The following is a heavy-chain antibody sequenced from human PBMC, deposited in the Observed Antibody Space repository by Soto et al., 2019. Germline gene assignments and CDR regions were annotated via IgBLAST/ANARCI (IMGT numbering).Heavy chain of an antibody. Sequence: SETLSLTCTVSGGSISSGNYCWSWIRQPPGKGLEWIGFISYSGTTHYSASLRSRVSISVDTSKKQFSLDLSSVTAADTAVYYCATMGTPVTGLYYFDYWGQGTLVTVS. CDR3: ATMGTPVTGLYYFDY. CDR1: GGSISSGNYC. D-gene: IGHD4-17*01. CDR2: ISYSGTT. V-gene: IGHV4-30-4*01. J-gene: IGHJ4*02.